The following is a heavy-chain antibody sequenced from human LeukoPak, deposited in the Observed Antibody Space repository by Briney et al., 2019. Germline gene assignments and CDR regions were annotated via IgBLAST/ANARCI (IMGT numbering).Heavy chain of an antibody. V-gene: IGHV3-23*01. Sequence: QSGWSLRLSCAASGFTFSSYAMSWVRQTPGKGLEWVSTMSGSGGSTDYADSVKGRFAFSRDNSQNTLYLQMNTLRVEDTAVYYCAKDPVNWGQDSGTFDIWGQGTMVTVSS. D-gene: IGHD3-16*01. J-gene: IGHJ3*02. CDR3: AKDPVNWGQDSGTFDI. CDR1: GFTFSSYA. CDR2: MSGSGGST.